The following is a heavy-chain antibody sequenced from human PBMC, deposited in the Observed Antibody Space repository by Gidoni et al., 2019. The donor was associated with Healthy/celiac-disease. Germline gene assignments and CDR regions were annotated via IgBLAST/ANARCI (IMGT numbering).Heavy chain of an antibody. J-gene: IGHJ3*02. V-gene: IGHV3-23*01. CDR1: GFTFSSYA. D-gene: IGHD3-22*01. Sequence: EVQLLESGGGLVQPGGSLRLSCAPSGFTFSSYAMCWVRQAPGKGLEWVSAISGSGGSTYYADSVKGRFTISRDNSKNTLYLQMNSLRAEDTAVYYCAKELYYYDSSGYYYGSGAFDIWGQGTMVTVSS. CDR2: ISGSGGST. CDR3: AKELYYYDSSGYYYGSGAFDI.